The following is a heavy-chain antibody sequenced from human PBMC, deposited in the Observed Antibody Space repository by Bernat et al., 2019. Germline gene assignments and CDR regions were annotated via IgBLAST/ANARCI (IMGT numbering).Heavy chain of an antibody. J-gene: IGHJ3*02. V-gene: IGHV3-30*03. CDR3: AILLGTGTTRRDAFDI. D-gene: IGHD1-7*01. Sequence: QVQLVESGGGVVQPGRSLRLSCAASGFTFSSYGMHWVRQAPGKGLGWVAVISYDGSNKYSADSVKGRFTISRDNSKNTLYLQMNSLRAEDTAVYYCAILLGTGTTRRDAFDIWGQGTMVTVSS. CDR1: GFTFSSYG. CDR2: ISYDGSNK.